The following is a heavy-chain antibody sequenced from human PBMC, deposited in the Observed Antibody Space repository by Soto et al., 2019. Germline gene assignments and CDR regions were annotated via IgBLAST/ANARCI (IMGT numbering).Heavy chain of an antibody. V-gene: IGHV1-69*08. J-gene: IGHJ5*02. D-gene: IGHD3-22*01. CDR3: ARDMDYYDSSGYYYWFDP. CDR1: GGTFSSYT. CDR2: ITPILGIA. Sequence: QVQLVQSGAEVKKPGSSVKVSCKASGGTFSSYTISWVRQAPGQGLEWMGRITPILGIANYAQKFQGRVTITADKSTSTAYMELSSLRSEDTAVYYCARDMDYYDSSGYYYWFDPWGQGTLVTVSS.